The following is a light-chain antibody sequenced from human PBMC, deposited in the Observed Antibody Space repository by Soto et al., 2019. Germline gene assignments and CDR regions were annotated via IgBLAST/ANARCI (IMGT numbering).Light chain of an antibody. J-gene: IGKJ1*01. Sequence: DIQMTQSPSSLSASVGDRVTITCRASQGIRNDLGWYHQKPGKAPKRLIYAASSLQSGVPSRFSGGLSVTEVTLTTRSLQPGDFSSFYCLQHSSYPLTFGQGTKVEIK. CDR2: AAS. CDR1: QGIRND. V-gene: IGKV1-17*01. CDR3: LQHSSYPLT.